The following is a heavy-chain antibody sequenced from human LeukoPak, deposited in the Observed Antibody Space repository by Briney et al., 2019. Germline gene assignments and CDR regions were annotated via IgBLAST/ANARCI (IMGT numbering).Heavy chain of an antibody. V-gene: IGHV1-2*02. CDR1: GYIFTGYY. Sequence: ASVKVSCKASGYIFTGYYMHWVRQAPGQGLEWLGWINPNTGATDYAQKFQGRVTMTRDTSIRTAYMELSRLRSDDTALYYCAREEPGIIGAYSDYWGQGTLVTVSS. J-gene: IGHJ4*02. D-gene: IGHD3-10*01. CDR3: AREEPGIIGAYSDY. CDR2: INPNTGAT.